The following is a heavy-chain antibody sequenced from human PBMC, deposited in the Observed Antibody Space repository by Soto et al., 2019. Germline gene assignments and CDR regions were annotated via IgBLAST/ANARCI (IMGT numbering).Heavy chain of an antibody. CDR2: IYHSGST. Sequence: SETLSLTCAVSGGSISSSNWWSWVRQPPGKGLEWIGYIYHSGSTYYNPSLKSRVTISVDRSKNQFSLKLSSVTAADTAVYYCARADILTGLAYYGMDVWGQGTTVTVSS. CDR3: ARADILTGLAYYGMDV. J-gene: IGHJ6*02. CDR1: GGSISSSNW. V-gene: IGHV4-4*02. D-gene: IGHD3-9*01.